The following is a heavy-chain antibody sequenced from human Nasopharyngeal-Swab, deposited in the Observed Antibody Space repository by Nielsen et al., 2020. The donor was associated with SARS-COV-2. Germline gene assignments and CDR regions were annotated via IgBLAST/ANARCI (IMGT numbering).Heavy chain of an antibody. CDR1: GGSFSGYY. CDR3: ARGGIAARPDYFDY. Sequence: SETLSLTCAVYGGSFSGYYWSWLRQPPGKGLEWIGEINHSGSTNYNPSLKSRVTISVDTFKNQFSLKLSSVTAADTAVYYCARGGIAARPDYFDYWGQGTLVTVSS. D-gene: IGHD6-6*01. J-gene: IGHJ4*02. V-gene: IGHV4-34*01. CDR2: INHSGST.